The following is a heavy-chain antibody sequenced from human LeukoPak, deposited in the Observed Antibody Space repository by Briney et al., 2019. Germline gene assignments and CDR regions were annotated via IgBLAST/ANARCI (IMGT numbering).Heavy chain of an antibody. CDR1: GFTFSSYS. Sequence: GGSLTLSCAASGFTFSSYSMNWVRQAPGKGLEWVSSISSSSSSYIYYADSVKGRFTISRDNAKNSLYLQMNSLRAEDTAVYYCARDGGPIVPAAPSFDYWGQGTLVTVSS. V-gene: IGHV3-21*01. J-gene: IGHJ4*02. CDR3: ARDGGPIVPAAPSFDY. CDR2: ISSSSSSYI. D-gene: IGHD2-2*01.